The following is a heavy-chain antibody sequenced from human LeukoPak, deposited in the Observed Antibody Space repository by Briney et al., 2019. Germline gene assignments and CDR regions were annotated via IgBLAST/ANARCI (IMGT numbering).Heavy chain of an antibody. CDR3: TRKAARTSGHDY. CDR1: GFTFNNFG. J-gene: IGHJ4*02. V-gene: IGHV3-23*01. CDR2: IADGSEPT. D-gene: IGHD1-1*01. Sequence: GGSLRLSCAVSGFTFNNFGMSWVRQAPGMGLEWVSAIADGSEPTYYADSVKGRFIISRDYSKSTLHLQMNSVRAEDTAVYYCTRKAARTSGHDYWGQGILVTVSS.